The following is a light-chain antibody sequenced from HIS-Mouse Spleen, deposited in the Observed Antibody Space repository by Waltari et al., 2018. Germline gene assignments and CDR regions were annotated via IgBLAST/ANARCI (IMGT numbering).Light chain of an antibody. Sequence: SYELTQPSSVSVSPGQTARITCSGDVLAKKYARWFQQKPGQAPVRVIYKDSETPSGIPERFSGSSSGTTVTLTISGAQVEDEADYYCYSAADNNRVFGGGTKLTVL. V-gene: IGLV3-27*01. CDR1: VLAKKY. CDR3: YSAADNNRV. J-gene: IGLJ3*02. CDR2: KDS.